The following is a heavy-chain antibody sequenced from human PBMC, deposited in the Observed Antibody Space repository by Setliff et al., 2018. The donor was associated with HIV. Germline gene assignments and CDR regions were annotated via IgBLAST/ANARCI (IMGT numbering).Heavy chain of an antibody. J-gene: IGHJ4*02. D-gene: IGHD2-21*01. CDR3: ARGVPRYSSGSLPWVY. CDR1: GFTFSRYS. CDR2: ISSSSSSI. V-gene: IGHV3-48*04. Sequence: PGGSLRLSCAASGFTFSRYSMNWVRQAPGKGLEWVSYISSSSSSIYHADSVKGRFTISRDNAKNTLYLQMNRLRADDTAVYYCARGVPRYSSGSLPWVYWGQGTLVTVSS.